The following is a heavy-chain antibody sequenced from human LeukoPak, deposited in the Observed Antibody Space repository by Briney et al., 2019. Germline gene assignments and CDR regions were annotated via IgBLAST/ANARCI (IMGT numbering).Heavy chain of an antibody. Sequence: SVKVSCKASGGTFSSYAISWVRQAPGQGLEWMGRIIPVFGTANYAQKFQGRVTITTDESTSTAYMELSSLRSEDTAVYYCARTLYDSSGYYYGYEGFWGQGTLVTVSS. CDR2: IIPVFGTA. CDR1: GGTFSSYA. D-gene: IGHD3-22*01. J-gene: IGHJ4*02. V-gene: IGHV1-69*05. CDR3: ARTLYDSSGYYYGYEGF.